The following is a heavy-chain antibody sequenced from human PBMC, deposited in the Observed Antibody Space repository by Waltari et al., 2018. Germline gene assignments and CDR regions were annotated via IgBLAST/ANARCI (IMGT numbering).Heavy chain of an antibody. D-gene: IGHD1-7*01. CDR1: GGSFSGYY. Sequence: QVQLQQWGAGLLKPSETLSLTCAVYGGSFSGYYWSWIRQPPGKGLEWIGEINHSGSTNYNPSLKSRVTISVDTSKNQFSLKLSSVTAADTAVYYCARHLGITGTTGAFDYWGQGTLVTVSS. J-gene: IGHJ4*02. CDR2: INHSGST. CDR3: ARHLGITGTTGAFDY. V-gene: IGHV4-34*01.